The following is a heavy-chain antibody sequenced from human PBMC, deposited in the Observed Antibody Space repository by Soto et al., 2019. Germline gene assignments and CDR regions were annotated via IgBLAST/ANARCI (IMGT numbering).Heavy chain of an antibody. Sequence: QVLLVQSGAEVKKPGASVKVSCKASGYTFTSYDINLGRQATGQGLEWMGWMNPNSGNTGYAQKFQARVTMTRNTSVNTAYMELSSLRSEDTAVYYCARPQYCSGGSCYGLYDYWGQGTLVTVSS. CDR1: GYTFTSYD. CDR2: MNPNSGNT. J-gene: IGHJ4*02. CDR3: ARPQYCSGGSCYGLYDY. V-gene: IGHV1-8*01. D-gene: IGHD2-15*01.